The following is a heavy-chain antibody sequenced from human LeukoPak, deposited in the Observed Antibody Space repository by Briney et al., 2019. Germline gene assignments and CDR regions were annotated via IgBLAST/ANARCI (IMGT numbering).Heavy chain of an antibody. CDR3: ARGRGRWYYYDSSGYYFFDY. D-gene: IGHD3-22*01. CDR1: GGSFSGYY. Sequence: PSETLSLTCAVYGGSFSGYYWSWIRQPPGEGLEWIGEINHSGSTNYNPSLKSRVTISVDTSKNQFSLKLSSVTAADTAVYYCARGRGRWYYYDSSGYYFFDYWGQGTLVTVSS. J-gene: IGHJ4*02. V-gene: IGHV4-34*01. CDR2: INHSGST.